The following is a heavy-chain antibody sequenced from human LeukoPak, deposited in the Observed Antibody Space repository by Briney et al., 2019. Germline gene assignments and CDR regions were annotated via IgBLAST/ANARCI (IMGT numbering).Heavy chain of an antibody. V-gene: IGHV4-59*01. CDR2: IYYSGST. D-gene: IGHD4-17*01. J-gene: IGHJ3*02. Sequence: SETLSLTCTVSGGSISSYYWSWIRQPPGKGLEWIGYIYYSGSTNYNPSLKSRVTISVDTSKNQFSLKLSSVTAADTAVYYCARDPSYGDDAFVIWGQGTMVTVSS. CDR1: GGSISSYY. CDR3: ARDPSYGDDAFVI.